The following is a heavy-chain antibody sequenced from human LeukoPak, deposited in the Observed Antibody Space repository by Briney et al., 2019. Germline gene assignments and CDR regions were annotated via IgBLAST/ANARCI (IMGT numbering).Heavy chain of an antibody. CDR2: IKQDGSEK. V-gene: IGHV3-7*01. CDR1: GFTFSSYW. D-gene: IGHD3-3*01. J-gene: IGHJ6*03. Sequence: GGSLRLSCAASGFTFSSYWMSWVRQAPGKGLEWVANIKQDGSEKYYVDSVKGRFTISRDNAKNPLYLQMNSLRAEDTAVYYCASESVFGVVPGAYYMDVWGKGTTVTVSS. CDR3: ASESVFGVVPGAYYMDV.